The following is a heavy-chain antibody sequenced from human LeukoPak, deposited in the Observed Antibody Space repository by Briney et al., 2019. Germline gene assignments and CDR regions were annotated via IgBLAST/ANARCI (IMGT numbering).Heavy chain of an antibody. D-gene: IGHD3-22*01. Sequence: GGSLRLSCAASGFTFSSYWMHWVRQAPGKGLEWVSAISGSGGSTDYADSVKGRFTMSRDNSKNTLFLQMNSLRAEDTAVYYCARGYYDSSGYYPNWFDPWGQGTLVAVSS. V-gene: IGHV3-23*01. J-gene: IGHJ5*02. CDR2: ISGSGGST. CDR3: ARGYYDSSGYYPNWFDP. CDR1: GFTFSSYW.